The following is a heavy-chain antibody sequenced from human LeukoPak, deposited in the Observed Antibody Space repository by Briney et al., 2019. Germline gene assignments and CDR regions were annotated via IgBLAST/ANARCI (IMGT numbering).Heavy chain of an antibody. CDR1: GDSISSSSDY. J-gene: IGHJ4*02. V-gene: IGHV4-39*07. Sequence: SETLSLTCTVSGDSISSSSDYWGWIRQSPGKGLEWIASISYSGTVYYNPSLKSRVTISVDTSQKQFSLRLTSVTAADTAVYYCARGRYLTTSGGAAAGFLDYWGQGSLVTVST. D-gene: IGHD6-13*01. CDR2: ISYSGTV. CDR3: ARGRYLTTSGGAAAGFLDY.